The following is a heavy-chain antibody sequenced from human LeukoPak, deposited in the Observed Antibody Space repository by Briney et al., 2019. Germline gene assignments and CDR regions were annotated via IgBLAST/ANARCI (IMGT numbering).Heavy chain of an antibody. V-gene: IGHV1-2*02. D-gene: IGHD1-26*01. CDR3: ARVAHGGSYLIDY. J-gene: IGHJ4*02. CDR2: INPNSGGT. CDR1: GYTFTGYY. Sequence: ASVKVSCKASGYTFTGYYMHWVRQAPGQGLEWMGWINPNSGGTNYAQKFQGRVTMTRDTSISTAYMELSRLRSDDTAVYYCARVAHGGSYLIDYWGQGTLVTVSS.